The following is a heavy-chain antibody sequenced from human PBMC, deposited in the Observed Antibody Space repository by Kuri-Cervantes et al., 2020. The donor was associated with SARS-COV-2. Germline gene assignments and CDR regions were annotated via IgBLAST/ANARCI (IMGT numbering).Heavy chain of an antibody. CDR3: ARRLRGTTVTNGKLTNFLDL. D-gene: IGHD4-17*01. Sequence: SETLSLTCSVSGGSLPSDNYYWGWIRQSPGKGLEWIGSIFSNGSPYYNPSLKRRVTISVDTSKNQCSLTLISVTAADTGVYYCARRLRGTTVTNGKLTNFLDLWGQGTMVTVSS. V-gene: IGHV4-39*01. CDR2: IFSNGSP. CDR1: GGSLPSDNYY. J-gene: IGHJ3*01.